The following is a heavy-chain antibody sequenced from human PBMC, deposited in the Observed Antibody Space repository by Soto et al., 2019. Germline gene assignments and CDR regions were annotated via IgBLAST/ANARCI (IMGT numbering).Heavy chain of an antibody. CDR2: ISGSSSTI. CDR1: GFTFSSYS. Sequence: EVQLVESGGGLVQPGGSLRLSCAASGFTFSSYSMNWVRQAPGKGLEWVSYISGSSSTIYYADSVKGRFTISRDNAKNSLYLQMNSLRDEDTAVYYCASPYYDFWSGYLGFDYWGQGTLVTVSS. D-gene: IGHD3-3*01. J-gene: IGHJ4*02. CDR3: ASPYYDFWSGYLGFDY. V-gene: IGHV3-48*02.